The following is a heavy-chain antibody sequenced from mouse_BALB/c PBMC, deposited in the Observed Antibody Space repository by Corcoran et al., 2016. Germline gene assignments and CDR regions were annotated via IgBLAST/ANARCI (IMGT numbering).Heavy chain of an antibody. J-gene: IGHJ2*01. CDR3: ARDVVWSSFDY. CDR2: ISYDGSN. V-gene: IGHV3-6*02. Sequence: DVQLQESGPGLVKPSQSLSLTCSVTGYSITSGYYWNWIRQFPGNKLEWMGYISYDGSNNYNPSLKNRISITRDTSKNQFFLKLNSVTTEDTATYYCARDVVWSSFDYWGQGTTLTVSS. CDR1: GYSITSGYY. D-gene: IGHD2-10*02.